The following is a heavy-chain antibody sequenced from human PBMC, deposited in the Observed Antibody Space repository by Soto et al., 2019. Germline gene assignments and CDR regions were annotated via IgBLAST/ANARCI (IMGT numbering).Heavy chain of an antibody. V-gene: IGHV3-30-3*01. D-gene: IGHD6-19*01. CDR1: GFSFSSYA. Sequence: QVRLVESGGGVVQPGRSLRLSCTASGFSFSSYAMYWFRQPPGKGLEWVAVISHDGINKHYADSVKGRVTVSRDNSNHALDLQLNSLRGEDTAMYYCARDMDSSDYFVKWFEPWGQGTRVTVSS. CDR2: ISHDGINK. J-gene: IGHJ5*02. CDR3: ARDMDSSDYFVKWFEP.